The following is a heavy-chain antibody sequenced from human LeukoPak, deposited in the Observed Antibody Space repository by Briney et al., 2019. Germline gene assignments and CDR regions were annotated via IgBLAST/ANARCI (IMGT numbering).Heavy chain of an antibody. CDR2: IYPGDSDT. Sequence: GESLKISCKGSGYSFTSYWIGWVRQMPGKGLEWMGIIYPGDSDTRYSPSFQGQVTISADKSISTAYLQWSSLKASDTAMYYCARPYNDRHWYFDLWGRGTLVTVSS. D-gene: IGHD3-22*01. CDR3: ARPYNDRHWYFDL. CDR1: GYSFTSYW. J-gene: IGHJ2*01. V-gene: IGHV5-51*01.